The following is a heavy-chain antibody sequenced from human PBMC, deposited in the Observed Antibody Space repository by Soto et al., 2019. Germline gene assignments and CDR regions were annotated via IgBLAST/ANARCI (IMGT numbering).Heavy chain of an antibody. J-gene: IGHJ4*02. CDR3: ARGRASGSYYLLDY. V-gene: IGHV1-8*01. CDR2: INPNSGNI. Sequence: GAAGLVWCTASGNAVTSYDIDWVRQATGHGLEWMGWINPNSGNIGYAQKFQGRVTMTRDTAIRTHYMEVSSLRSDDTAVYYCARGRASGSYYLLDYRRQGTLVPV. CDR1: GNAVTSYD. D-gene: IGHD3-10*01.